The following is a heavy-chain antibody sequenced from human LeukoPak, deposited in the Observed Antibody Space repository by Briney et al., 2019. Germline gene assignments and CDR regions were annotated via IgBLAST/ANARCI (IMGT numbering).Heavy chain of an antibody. CDR2: IYTSGSA. V-gene: IGHV4-4*07. CDR1: GGSISSYY. Sequence: PSETLSLTCTVSGGSISSYYWSWIRQPAGKGLEWIGRIYTSGSANYNPSLKSRVTMSVDTSKDQFSLKLSSVTAADTAVYYCAREALYYGMDVWGQGTTVTVSS. CDR3: AREALYYGMDV. J-gene: IGHJ6*02.